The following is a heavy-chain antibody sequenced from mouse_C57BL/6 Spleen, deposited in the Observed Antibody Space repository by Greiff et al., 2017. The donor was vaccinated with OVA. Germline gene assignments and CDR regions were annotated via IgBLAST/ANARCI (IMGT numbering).Heavy chain of an antibody. J-gene: IGHJ4*01. CDR1: GYAFSSYW. CDR3: ARSAYYAMDY. Sequence: VKLQESGAELVKPGASVKISCKASGYAFSSYWMNWVKQRPGKGLEWIGQIYPGDGDTNYNGKFKGKATLTADKSSSTAYMQLSSLTSEDSAVYFCARSAYYAMDYWGQGTSVTVSS. D-gene: IGHD6-1*01. CDR2: IYPGDGDT. V-gene: IGHV1-80*01.